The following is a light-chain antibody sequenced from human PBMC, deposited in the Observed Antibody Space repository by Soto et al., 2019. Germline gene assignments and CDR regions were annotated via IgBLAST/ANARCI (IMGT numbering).Light chain of an antibody. CDR3: WQKNNSPPRT. V-gene: IGKV3-15*01. J-gene: IGKJ4*01. Sequence: EIVMTQSPATLSVSPGERATLSCRASQSVSSYLAWYQQKPGQAPRLLIYDASTRATGIPARFSGSGSGTEFFIPTISILQADDAANYCWQKNNSPPRTFGQGTKVEIK. CDR1: QSVSSY. CDR2: DAS.